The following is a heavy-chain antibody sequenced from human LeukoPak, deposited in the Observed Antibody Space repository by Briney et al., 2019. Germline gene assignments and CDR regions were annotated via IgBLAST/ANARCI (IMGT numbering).Heavy chain of an antibody. CDR3: AREQRYNWNYRAFDI. CDR1: GYNINKGYY. J-gene: IGHJ3*02. V-gene: IGHV4-38-2*02. D-gene: IGHD1-7*01. Sequence: SETLSLTCSVSGYNINKGYYWGWVRQPLGKGLEWIGSIYHSGSTYYNPSLKSRVTISVDTSKNQFSLKLSSVTAADTALYYCAREQRYNWNYRAFDIWGQGTMVTVSS. CDR2: IYHSGST.